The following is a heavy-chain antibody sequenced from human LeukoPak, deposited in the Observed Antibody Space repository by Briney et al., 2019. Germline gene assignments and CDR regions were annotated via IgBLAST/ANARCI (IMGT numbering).Heavy chain of an antibody. CDR2: FDPEDGET. CDR1: GYTLTELS. J-gene: IGHJ4*02. D-gene: IGHD3-16*02. Sequence: ASVKVSCKVSGYTLTELSMHWVRQAPGKGLEWMGGFDPEDGETIYAQKFQGRVTMTEDTSTDTAYMELSGLRSEDTAVYYCATAPRLGDYVWGSYRYTEPPDYWGQGTLVTVSS. CDR3: ATAPRLGDYVWGSYRYTEPPDY. V-gene: IGHV1-24*01.